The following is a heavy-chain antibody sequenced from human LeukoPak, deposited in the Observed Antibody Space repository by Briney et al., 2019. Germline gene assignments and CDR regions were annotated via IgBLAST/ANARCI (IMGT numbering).Heavy chain of an antibody. J-gene: IGHJ4*02. Sequence: SETLSLTCTVSGGSISSGDYYWSWIRQPPGKGLEWIGYIYYSGSTYYNPSLKSRVTISVDTSKNQFSLKLSSVTAADTAVYYCAGGRSGSYYGSSGYFDYWGQGTLVTVSS. CDR1: GGSISSGDYY. V-gene: IGHV4-30-4*01. CDR3: AGGRSGSYYGSSGYFDY. D-gene: IGHD3-10*01. CDR2: IYYSGST.